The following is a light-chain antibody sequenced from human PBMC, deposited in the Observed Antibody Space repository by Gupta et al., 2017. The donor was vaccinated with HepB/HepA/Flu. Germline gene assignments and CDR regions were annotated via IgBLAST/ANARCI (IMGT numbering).Light chain of an antibody. V-gene: IGLV3-21*01. J-gene: IGLJ1*01. CDR2: YDS. CDR3: QVWDASSDQYV. Sequence: SYVLTQPPSVSVAAGKTASISCGGNNIGSKSVHWYQQKPGQAPLLVIYYDSSRPSGIPERFSGSNSGNTATLTVSRVDAGDEADYYCQVWDASSDQYVFGSGTKVMVL. CDR1: NIGSKS.